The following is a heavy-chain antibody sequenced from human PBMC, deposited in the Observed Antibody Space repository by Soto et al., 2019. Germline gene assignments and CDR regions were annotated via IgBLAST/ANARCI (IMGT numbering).Heavy chain of an antibody. Sequence: EEQLLESGGGLAQPGGSLRLSCAASGFTFRGYAMSWVRQAPGKGPEWVSGISGSGDSTYHANSVKGRFIISRDNSTNTLYLEINSLRAEDTAVYYCAKAYGASHSPFDCWGQGTLVAVSS. CDR3: AKAYGASHSPFDC. CDR2: ISGSGDST. V-gene: IGHV3-23*01. D-gene: IGHD2-21*01. J-gene: IGHJ4*02. CDR1: GFTFRGYA.